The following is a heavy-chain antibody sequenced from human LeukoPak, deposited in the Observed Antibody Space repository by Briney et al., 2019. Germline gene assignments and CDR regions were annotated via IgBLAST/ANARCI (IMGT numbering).Heavy chain of an antibody. J-gene: IGHJ4*02. CDR1: GYTFTGDS. CDR2: INPNSGGT. Sequence: ASVKVSCKASGYTFTGDSMHWVRQAPGQGLEWMGWINPNSGGTNYAQKFQGRVTMTRDTSISTAYMELSRLRSDDTAVYYCARERTLTSCYDYWGQGTLVTVSS. V-gene: IGHV1-2*02. D-gene: IGHD2-15*01. CDR3: ARERTLTSCYDY.